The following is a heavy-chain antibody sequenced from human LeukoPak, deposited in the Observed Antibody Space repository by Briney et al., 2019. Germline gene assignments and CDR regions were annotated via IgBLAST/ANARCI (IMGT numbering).Heavy chain of an antibody. J-gene: IGHJ3*02. CDR2: IRYDGSNK. D-gene: IGHD5-18*01. CDR3: AKFGTGVYGYSGSDAFDI. CDR1: GFTFSSYG. Sequence: GGSLRLSCAASGFTFSSYGMHWVRQAPGKGLEWVAFIRYDGSNKYYADSVKGRFTISRDNSKNTLYLQMNSLRAEDTAVYYCAKFGTGVYGYSGSDAFDIWGQGTMVTVSS. V-gene: IGHV3-30*02.